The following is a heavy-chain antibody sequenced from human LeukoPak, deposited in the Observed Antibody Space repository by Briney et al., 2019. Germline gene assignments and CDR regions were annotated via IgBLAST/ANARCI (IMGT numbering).Heavy chain of an antibody. J-gene: IGHJ3*02. CDR2: ISYSGNT. Sequence: SETLSLTCTVSGGSVGSSNYFWGWIRQPPGKGLEWIGSISYSGNTYYNPYLKTRVSIYADTSKNYLSLELNSMTAADTAVYYCARRPVAVILSHGLYMWGQGTLVTVSS. D-gene: IGHD2-21*02. CDR3: ARRPVAVILSHGLYM. CDR1: GGSVGSSNYF. V-gene: IGHV4-39*02.